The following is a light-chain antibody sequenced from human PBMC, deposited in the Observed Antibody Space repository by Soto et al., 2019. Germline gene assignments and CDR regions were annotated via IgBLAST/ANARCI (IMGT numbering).Light chain of an antibody. V-gene: IGKV3D-15*01. CDR2: GAS. CDR3: QQYNNWPSWT. J-gene: IGKJ1*01. CDR1: QSVNNN. Sequence: ETLMTQSPATLSVSPGERATLSCRASQSVNNNLAWYQQKLGQAPRVLIYGASTRATGIPDRFSAGGSGTDFTLTISRLEPEDFAVYYCQQYNNWPSWTFGQGTKVDIK.